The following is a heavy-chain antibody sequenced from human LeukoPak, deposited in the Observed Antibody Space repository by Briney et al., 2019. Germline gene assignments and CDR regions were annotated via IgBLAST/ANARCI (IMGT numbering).Heavy chain of an antibody. CDR3: ARIVATPGHGDFDI. CDR1: GYTFTGYY. Sequence: ASVKVSCKASGYTFTGYYMHWVRQAPGQGLEWMGWINPNSGDTNYAQKFQGRVTMTGDTSISTAYMELSRLRSDDTAVYYCARIVATPGHGDFDIWGQGTMVTVSS. J-gene: IGHJ3*02. CDR2: INPNSGDT. D-gene: IGHD6-13*01. V-gene: IGHV1-2*02.